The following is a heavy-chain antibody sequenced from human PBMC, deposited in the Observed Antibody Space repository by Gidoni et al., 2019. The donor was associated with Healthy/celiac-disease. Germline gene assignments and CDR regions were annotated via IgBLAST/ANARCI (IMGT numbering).Heavy chain of an antibody. CDR2: ISSSSSYI. J-gene: IGHJ6*02. CDR1: GFTFSSYS. Sequence: EVQLVDSGGGLVKPGGSLRLSCAASGFTFSSYSMNWVRQAPGKGLEWVSSISSSSSYIYYADSVKGRFTISRDNAKNSLYLQMNSLRAEDTAVYYCARGTNLNDFWSGYYQNYYYYGMDVWGQGTTVTVSS. V-gene: IGHV3-21*01. CDR3: ARGTNLNDFWSGYYQNYYYYGMDV. D-gene: IGHD3-3*01.